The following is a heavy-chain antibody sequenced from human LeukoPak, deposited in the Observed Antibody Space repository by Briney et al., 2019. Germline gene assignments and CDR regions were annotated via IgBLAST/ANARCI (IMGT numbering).Heavy chain of an antibody. V-gene: IGHV3-30-3*01. J-gene: IGHJ4*02. CDR1: GFTFSTYA. Sequence: GGSLRLSCAASGFTFSTYAMHWVRQAPGKGLEWVAVISYDGSNKYYADSVKGRFTISRDNSKNTLYLQMNSLRAEDTAVYYCARTRSVAAAGLDIDYWGQGTLVTVSS. CDR2: ISYDGSNK. CDR3: ARTRSVAAAGLDIDY. D-gene: IGHD6-13*01.